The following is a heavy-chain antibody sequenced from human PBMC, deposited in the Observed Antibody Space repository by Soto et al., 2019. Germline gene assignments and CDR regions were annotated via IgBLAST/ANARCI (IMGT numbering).Heavy chain of an antibody. CDR1: GYSFTSYW. D-gene: IGHD5-18*01. CDR3: ARHGDTARIYYYYYGMDV. CDR2: IYPGDSDT. Sequence: PVESLKISCKGSGYSFTSYWIGWVRQMPGKGLEWMGIIYPGDSDTRYSPSFQGQVTISADKSISTAYLQWSSLKASDTAMYYCARHGDTARIYYYYYGMDVWGQGTTVTVSS. J-gene: IGHJ6*02. V-gene: IGHV5-51*01.